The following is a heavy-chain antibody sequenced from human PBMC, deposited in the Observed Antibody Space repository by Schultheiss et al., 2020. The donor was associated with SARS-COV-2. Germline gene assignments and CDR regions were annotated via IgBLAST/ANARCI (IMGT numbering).Heavy chain of an antibody. CDR1: GDSIDSGGYY. CDR2: IYTSGST. D-gene: IGHD4-17*01. Sequence: SETLSLTCTVSGDSIDSGGYYWSWIRQPAGKGLEWIGRIYTSGSTNYNPSLKSRVTMSVDTSKNQFSLKLSSVTAADTAVYYCARTDYGDYNFDYWGQGTLVTVSS. CDR3: ARTDYGDYNFDY. V-gene: IGHV4-61*02. J-gene: IGHJ4*02.